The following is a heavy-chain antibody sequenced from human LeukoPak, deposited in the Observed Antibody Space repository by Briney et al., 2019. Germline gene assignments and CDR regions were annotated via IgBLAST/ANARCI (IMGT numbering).Heavy chain of an antibody. Sequence: GESLKISCYGPGYSFTSYWIGWVRQMPGKGVGGMGIIYPGDSDTRYSPSFQGQVTISADKSISTAYLQWSSLKASDTAMYYCARQQLGASNWFDPWGQGTLVTVSS. V-gene: IGHV5-51*01. D-gene: IGHD6-6*01. CDR2: IYPGDSDT. CDR3: ARQQLGASNWFDP. J-gene: IGHJ5*02. CDR1: GYSFTSYW.